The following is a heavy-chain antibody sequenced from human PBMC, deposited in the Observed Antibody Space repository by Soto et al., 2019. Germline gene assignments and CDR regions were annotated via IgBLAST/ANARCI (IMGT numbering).Heavy chain of an antibody. D-gene: IGHD1-1*01. CDR1: GFTVGDYA. V-gene: IGHV3-49*03. J-gene: IGHJ4*02. CDR2: IRSKAYGETT. CDR3: TRSGTSPAAGDY. Sequence: GGSLRLSCTTSGFTVGDYAMSWFRQAPGKGLEWVGFIRSKAYGETTEYAASVKGRFTISRDDSKSIAYLQMNSLKTEDTAVYYCTRSGTSPAAGDYWGQGTLVTVSS.